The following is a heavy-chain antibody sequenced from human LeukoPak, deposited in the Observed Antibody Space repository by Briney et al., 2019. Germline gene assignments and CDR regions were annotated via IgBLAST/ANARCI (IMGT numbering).Heavy chain of an antibody. Sequence: GRSLRLSCAASGFTFSSYAMSWVRQAPGKGLEWVSAISGSGGSTYYADSVKGRFTISRDNSKNTLYLQMNSLRAEDTAVYYCAKDSEVAASPDWFDPWGQGTLVTVSS. V-gene: IGHV3-23*01. CDR2: ISGSGGST. CDR3: AKDSEVAASPDWFDP. D-gene: IGHD6-19*01. CDR1: GFTFSSYA. J-gene: IGHJ5*02.